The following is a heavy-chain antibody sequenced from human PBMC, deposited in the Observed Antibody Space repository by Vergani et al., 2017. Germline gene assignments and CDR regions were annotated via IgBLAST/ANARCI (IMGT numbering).Heavy chain of an antibody. CDR1: GFTFSSYS. CDR3: ARAGGLVVPAAMPGDYYYGMDV. J-gene: IGHJ6*02. CDR2: ISSSSSYI. V-gene: IGHV3-21*01. D-gene: IGHD2-2*01. Sequence: EVQLVESGGGLVKPGGSLRLSCAASGFTFSSYSMNWVRQAPGQGLEWVSSISSSSSYIYYADSVKGRFTISRDNAKNSLYLQMNSLRAEDTAVYYCARAGGLVVPAAMPGDYYYGMDVWGQGTTVTLSS.